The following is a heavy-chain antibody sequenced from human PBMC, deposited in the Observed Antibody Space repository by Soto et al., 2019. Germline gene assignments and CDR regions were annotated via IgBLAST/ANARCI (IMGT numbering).Heavy chain of an antibody. D-gene: IGHD2-15*01. CDR3: AKRRGAGGHFDY. Sequence: WGSLRLSCAASGFTFSSYAMGWFRQGPGKGLEWVAVVGIGGSTHYADSVRGRFTISRDNSKNTLSLQMNSLTAEDTAVYFCAKRRGAGGHFDYWGQGALVTVSS. J-gene: IGHJ4*02. CDR2: VGIGGST. CDR1: GFTFSSYA. V-gene: IGHV3-23*01.